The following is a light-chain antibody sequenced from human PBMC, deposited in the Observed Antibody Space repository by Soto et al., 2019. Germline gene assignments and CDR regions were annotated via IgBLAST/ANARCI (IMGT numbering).Light chain of an antibody. J-gene: IGKJ1*01. Sequence: FVVTQSPDTLSLSPGETATLSCRASQSVSSSVAWYQHKPGQSPRLVVYSGYKRSAGIPARFSGSGSGTDFTLTITSLENDDFAVYYCQQRYSWIRVFGPGTKVEVK. CDR3: QQRYSWIRV. CDR2: SGY. CDR1: QSVSSS. V-gene: IGKV3-11*01.